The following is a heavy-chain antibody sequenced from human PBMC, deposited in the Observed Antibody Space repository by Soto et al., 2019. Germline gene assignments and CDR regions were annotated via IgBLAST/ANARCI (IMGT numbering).Heavy chain of an antibody. Sequence: SETLSLTCAVSGGSISSGGYSWSWIRQPPGKGLEWIGYIYHSGSTYYNPSLKSRVTISVDRSKNQFSLKLSSVTAADTAVYYCARVLLEPPYYYYGMDVWGQGTTVTVSS. D-gene: IGHD1-20*01. J-gene: IGHJ6*02. CDR1: GGSISSGGYS. V-gene: IGHV4-30-2*01. CDR3: ARVLLEPPYYYYGMDV. CDR2: IYHSGST.